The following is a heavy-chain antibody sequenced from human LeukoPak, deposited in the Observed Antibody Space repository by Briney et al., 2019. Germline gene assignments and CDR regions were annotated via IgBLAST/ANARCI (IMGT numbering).Heavy chain of an antibody. CDR3: ATSESQTKFDF. CDR1: GYRFTTYW. CDR2: IFPGDSDT. J-gene: IGHJ4*02. Sequence: GESLKISCKGSGYRFTTYWIGWVRQMPGKGLEWMGIIFPGDSDTIYNPSFQGQVTISADKSINTAYLQWSSLKASDAAMYYCATSESQTKFDFWGQGTLVTVSS. V-gene: IGHV5-51*01. D-gene: IGHD1/OR15-1a*01.